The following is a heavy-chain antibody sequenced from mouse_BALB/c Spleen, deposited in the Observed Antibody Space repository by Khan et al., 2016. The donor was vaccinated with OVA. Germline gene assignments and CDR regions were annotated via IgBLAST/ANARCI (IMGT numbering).Heavy chain of an antibody. CDR1: GFNIKDTY. V-gene: IGHV14-3*02. J-gene: IGHJ1*01. CDR2: IDPANGNT. Sequence: VQLKQSGAELVKPGASVKLSCTASGFNIKDTYMHWVKQRPEQGLEWIGRIDPANGNTKYDPKFQGKATITADNSSNTAYLQLSSLTSEDTAVYYCANWDWYFDVWGAGTTVTVSS. D-gene: IGHD4-1*01. CDR3: ANWDWYFDV.